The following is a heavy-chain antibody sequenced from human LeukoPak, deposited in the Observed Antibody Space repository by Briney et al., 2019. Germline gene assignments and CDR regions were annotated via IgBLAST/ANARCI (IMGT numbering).Heavy chain of an antibody. J-gene: IGHJ4*02. CDR1: GSPFSTYW. CDR3: ARHEDFDY. CDR2: IYPGDSDT. V-gene: IGHV5-51*01. Sequence: GGSLQISCKASGSPFSTYWIGWVRQMPGKGLEWMGIIYPGDSDTRYSPSFQGRVTISADKSISTTYLQWSSLKASDTAMYYCARHEDFDYWGQGTLVTVSS.